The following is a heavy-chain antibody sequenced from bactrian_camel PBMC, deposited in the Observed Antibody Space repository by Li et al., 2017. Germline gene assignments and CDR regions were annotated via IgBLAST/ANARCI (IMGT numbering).Heavy chain of an antibody. D-gene: IGHD1*01. CDR1: TRRPNY. CDR3: AADLRWSKWIRCTAGLADDFGY. CDR2: IYTGGGDG. Sequence: VQLVESGGGSVQAGGSLRLSCSYTRRPNYVTWFRQGPGNGREGVAGIYTGGGDGHYADAVKGRFTITHDIAKRTAYLQMDTLKPEDSAMYYCAADLRWSKWIRCTAGLADDFGYWGQGTQVTVS. J-gene: IGHJ6*01. V-gene: IGHV3S40*01.